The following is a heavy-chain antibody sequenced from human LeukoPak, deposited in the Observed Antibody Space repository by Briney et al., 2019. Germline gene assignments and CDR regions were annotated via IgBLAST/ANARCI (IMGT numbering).Heavy chain of an antibody. CDR1: GYTFTSYG. CDR2: ISAYNGNT. Sequence: GASVKVSCKASGYTFTSYGISWVRQAPGQGLEWMGWISAYNGNTNYAQELQGRVTMTTDTSTSTAYMELRSLRSDDTAVYYCARDRPTGSYYSSWFDPWGQGTLVTVSS. CDR3: ARDRPTGSYYSSWFDP. J-gene: IGHJ5*02. V-gene: IGHV1-18*01. D-gene: IGHD1-26*01.